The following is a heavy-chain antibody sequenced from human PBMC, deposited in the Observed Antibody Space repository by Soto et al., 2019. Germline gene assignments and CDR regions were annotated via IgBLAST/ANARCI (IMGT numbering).Heavy chain of an antibody. Sequence: QVQLQESGPGLVKPSQTLSLTCTVSGVSITSGDNFWSWIRQHPEKGLEWIGYIHYSGSTHYTPSLKSRVIISLDTSKNQFSLKLSSVTAADTAVYYCARGRNYHFDSSYNWFDPWGQGTLVTVSS. J-gene: IGHJ5*02. D-gene: IGHD3-22*01. CDR2: IHYSGST. CDR1: GVSITSGDNF. V-gene: IGHV4-31*03. CDR3: ARGRNYHFDSSYNWFDP.